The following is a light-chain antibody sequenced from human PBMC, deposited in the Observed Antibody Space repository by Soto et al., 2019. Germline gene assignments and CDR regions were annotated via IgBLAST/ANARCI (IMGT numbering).Light chain of an antibody. CDR1: QSISFY. CDR3: QQRSNWPT. V-gene: IGKV3-11*01. J-gene: IGKJ5*01. Sequence: EIVLTQSPATLSLSPGERATLSCRASQSISFYLTWYQHKPGQAPRLLIYDASNRATSIPARFSGSGYGTDFTLTISSLEPEDFAVYYCQQRSNWPTFGQGTRLEIK. CDR2: DAS.